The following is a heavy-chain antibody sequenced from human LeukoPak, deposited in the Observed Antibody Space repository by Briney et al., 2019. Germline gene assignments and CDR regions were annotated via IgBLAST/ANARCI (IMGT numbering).Heavy chain of an antibody. CDR2: ISYSGTT. CDR1: GGSISNSSYY. V-gene: IGHV4-39*07. D-gene: IGHD2-21*01. CDR3: VRVFLAYRARFDF. J-gene: IGHJ4*02. Sequence: SETLSLTCTVSGGSISNSSYYWGWIRQPPGRGLEWIGSISYSGTTYHNPSLKSRVTMSVDTSKSQFSLKLSSVTAADTAMYYCVRVFLAYRARFDFWGQGTPVTVSS.